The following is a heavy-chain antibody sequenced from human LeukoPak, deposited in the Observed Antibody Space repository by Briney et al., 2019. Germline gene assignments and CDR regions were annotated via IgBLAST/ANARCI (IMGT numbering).Heavy chain of an antibody. D-gene: IGHD5-24*01. CDR3: AKDRGDGSPGNYFDY. V-gene: IGHV3-9*01. CDR1: GFTFDDYA. Sequence: GRSLRLSCAASGFTFDDYAMHWVRQAPGKGLEWVSGISWNSGSIGYADSVKGRFTISRDNAKNSLYLQMNSLRAEDTALYYCAKDRGDGSPGNYFDYGGRETLVTVS. J-gene: IGHJ4*02. CDR2: ISWNSGSI.